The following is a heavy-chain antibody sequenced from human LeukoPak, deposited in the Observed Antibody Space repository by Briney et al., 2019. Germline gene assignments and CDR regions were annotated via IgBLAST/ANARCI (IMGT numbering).Heavy chain of an antibody. D-gene: IGHD1-20*01. CDR1: GGSIGSSSFY. CDR2: INYSGDT. Sequence: SETLSLTCTVSGGSIGSSSFYWGWIRQPPGQCLEWIETINYSGDTYYNPSLKSRVTISVDSSRNQFSLKLSSVTAADTAVYYCVRLQAVTGNFDYWGQGALVTVSS. V-gene: IGHV4-39*07. J-gene: IGHJ4*02. CDR3: VRLQAVTGNFDY.